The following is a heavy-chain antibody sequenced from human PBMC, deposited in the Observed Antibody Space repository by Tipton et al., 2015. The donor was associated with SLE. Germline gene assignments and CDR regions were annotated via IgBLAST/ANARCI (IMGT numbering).Heavy chain of an antibody. CDR1: GGSISSTIYY. CDR2: TYYSGST. CDR3: ARVDSGILLFGL. J-gene: IGHJ4*02. Sequence: TLSLTCTVSGGSISSTIYYWGWIRQPPGKGLEWIGTTYYSGSTYYNPSLKSRVTISVDTSKNHFSLNLSSLTAADTAVYYCARVDSGILLFGLWGQGTLVTVSA. V-gene: IGHV4-39*07. D-gene: IGHD1-26*01.